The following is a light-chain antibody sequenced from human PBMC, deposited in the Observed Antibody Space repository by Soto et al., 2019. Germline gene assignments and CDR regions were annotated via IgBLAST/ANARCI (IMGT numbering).Light chain of an antibody. CDR1: QSVLASSNNKNL. CDR2: VAS. Sequence: DIVMTQSPDSLAMSLGERATINCKSSQSVLASSNNKNLLAGYQQKPGQPPKLLINVASTRESGVPDRFRGSGSGTDFTLTISSLQSEDVAVYYCHKYYSSPLSFGGGTNVEIK. J-gene: IGKJ4*01. V-gene: IGKV4-1*01. CDR3: HKYYSSPLS.